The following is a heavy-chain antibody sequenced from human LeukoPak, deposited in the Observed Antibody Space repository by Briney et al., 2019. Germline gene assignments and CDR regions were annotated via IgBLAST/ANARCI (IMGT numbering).Heavy chain of an antibody. CDR3: AKDIHYFQSDY. V-gene: IGHV3-23*01. J-gene: IGHJ4*02. CDR2: FGGGSDT. Sequence: GGSLRLSCAAAGFGFSGNAMAWVRQAPGKGLEWVSGFGGGSDTYYADSVKGRFTISRDNAKNVLDLQMNSLTDEDTAVYHCAKDIHYFQSDYWGQGTLVTVSS. CDR1: GFGFSGNA. D-gene: IGHD2-2*02.